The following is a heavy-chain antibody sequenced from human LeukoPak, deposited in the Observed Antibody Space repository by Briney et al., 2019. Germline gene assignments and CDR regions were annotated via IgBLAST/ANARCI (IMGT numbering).Heavy chain of an antibody. CDR3: ARDLVYGSGSCGH. CDR2: INGEGGT. CDR1: GFTFSNYW. D-gene: IGHD3-10*01. Sequence: GGSLRLSCAASGFTFSNYWMQWVRQAPGKGLVWVSRINGEGGTSYADSVKGRFTISRYNAKNTVHLQMNSLRAEDTAVYYCARDLVYGSGSCGHWGQGTLVTVSS. V-gene: IGHV3-74*01. J-gene: IGHJ4*02.